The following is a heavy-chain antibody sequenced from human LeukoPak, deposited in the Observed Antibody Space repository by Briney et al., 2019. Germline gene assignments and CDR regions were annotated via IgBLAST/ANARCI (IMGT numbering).Heavy chain of an antibody. D-gene: IGHD6-19*01. V-gene: IGHV7-4-1*02. CDR1: GYTFTSYA. J-gene: IGHJ6*02. Sequence: ASVTVSCKASGYTFTSYAMNWVRQAPGQGLEWMGWINTNTGNPTYAQGFTGRFVFSLDTSVSTAYLQISSLKAEDTAVYYCARFLGGPFGYSSGWYGSYYYYGMDVWGQGTTVTVSS. CDR2: INTNTGNP. CDR3: ARFLGGPFGYSSGWYGSYYYYGMDV.